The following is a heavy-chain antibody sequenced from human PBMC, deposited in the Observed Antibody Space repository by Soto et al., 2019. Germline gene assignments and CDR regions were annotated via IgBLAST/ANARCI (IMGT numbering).Heavy chain of an antibody. J-gene: IGHJ6*02. CDR1: GFSLSTNGVG. Sequence: SGPTLVNPTETLTLTCTFSGFSLSTNGVGVVWIRQPPGKALEWLALIYWNDDKRYSPSLKSRLTITRDTSKNQVVLTMTNMDPVDTGTYYCAHRSSVAGPYGIDVWGQGTTVTVSS. CDR3: AHRSSVAGPYGIDV. V-gene: IGHV2-5*01. CDR2: IYWNDDK. D-gene: IGHD6-19*01.